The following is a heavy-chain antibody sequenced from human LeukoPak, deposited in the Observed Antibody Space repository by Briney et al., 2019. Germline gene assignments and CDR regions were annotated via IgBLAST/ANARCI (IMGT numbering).Heavy chain of an antibody. V-gene: IGHV1-69*05. CDR2: IIPIFGTA. CDR1: GGTFSSYA. D-gene: IGHD1-7*01. Sequence: SVKVSCKASGGTFSSYAISWVRQAPGQGLEWMGGIIPIFGTANYAQKFQGRVTITTDESTTTAYMELSSLRSEDTAVYYCARDNYAGANWFDPWGQGTLVTVSS. CDR3: ARDNYAGANWFDP. J-gene: IGHJ5*02.